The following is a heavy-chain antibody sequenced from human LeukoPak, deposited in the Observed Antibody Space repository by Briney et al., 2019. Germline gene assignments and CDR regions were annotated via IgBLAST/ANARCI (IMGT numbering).Heavy chain of an antibody. D-gene: IGHD2-8*01. V-gene: IGHV3-23*01. CDR2: ISGSGGST. CDR1: GFTFSSYA. CDR3: AKKLIGNWFDP. J-gene: IGHJ5*02. Sequence: GGSLRLSCAASGFTFSSYAMSWVRQAPGKGLEWVSAISGSGGSTYYADSVKGRFTISRVNSRNTLYLQMNSLRAEDTAVYYCAKKLIGNWFDPWGQGTLVTVSS.